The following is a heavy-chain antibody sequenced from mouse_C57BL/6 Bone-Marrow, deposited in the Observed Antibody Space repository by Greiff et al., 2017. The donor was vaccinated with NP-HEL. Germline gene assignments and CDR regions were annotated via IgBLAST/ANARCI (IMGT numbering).Heavy chain of an antibody. CDR1: GYTFTDYY. CDR3: ARCGNYYAMDY. CDR2: INPYNGGT. D-gene: IGHD2-1*01. J-gene: IGHJ4*01. Sequence: VQLKQSGPVLVKPGASVKMSCKASGYTFTDYYMNWVKQSHGKSLEWIGVINPYNGGTSYNQKFKGKATLTVDKSSSTAYMELNSLTSEDSAVYYCARCGNYYAMDYWGQGTSVTVSS. V-gene: IGHV1-19*01.